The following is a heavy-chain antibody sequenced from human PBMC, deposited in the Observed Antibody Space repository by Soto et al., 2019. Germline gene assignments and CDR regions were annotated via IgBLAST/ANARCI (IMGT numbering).Heavy chain of an antibody. D-gene: IGHD6-19*01. CDR1: GFTYSDYA. J-gene: IGHJ5*02. Sequence: PGGSLRLSCAASGFTYSDYAMSWVRQTPGKGLEWVSGITGSGGKTNYPDSVKGRFTISRDNSKNTLYLQMNSLRAEDTAVYFCARGRSSGWYRWLDPWGQGTLVTVSS. CDR3: ARGRSSGWYRWLDP. CDR2: ITGSGGKT. V-gene: IGHV3-23*01.